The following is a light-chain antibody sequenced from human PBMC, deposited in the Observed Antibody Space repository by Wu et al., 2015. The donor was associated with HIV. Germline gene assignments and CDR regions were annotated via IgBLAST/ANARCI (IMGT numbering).Light chain of an antibody. CDR2: GAS. CDR1: HSVRMF. Sequence: DIQITQSPSSLYASVGDRVTITCRASHSVRMFLNWYQQKPGKAPRLLIYGASNLESGVPSRFSGNKSGTDFSLTISSLQPEDFATYYCQQFYSYPLTFGQGTNLDIK. V-gene: IGKV1-39*01. J-gene: IGKJ2*01. CDR3: QQFYSYPLT.